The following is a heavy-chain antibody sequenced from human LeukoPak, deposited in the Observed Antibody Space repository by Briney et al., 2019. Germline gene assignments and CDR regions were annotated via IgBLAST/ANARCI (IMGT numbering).Heavy chain of an antibody. D-gene: IGHD2/OR15-2a*01. Sequence: GGSLRLSCAASGFTFSTYWMSWVRQPPGKGLEWVANIKQDGSEKYYVDSVKGRFTISRDNTKNSLSLQMNSLRVEDTAVYYCARGGFYTDPDAFVVWGQETMVTVSS. CDR1: GFTFSTYW. J-gene: IGHJ3*01. CDR3: ARGGFYTDPDAFVV. V-gene: IGHV3-7*04. CDR2: IKQDGSEK.